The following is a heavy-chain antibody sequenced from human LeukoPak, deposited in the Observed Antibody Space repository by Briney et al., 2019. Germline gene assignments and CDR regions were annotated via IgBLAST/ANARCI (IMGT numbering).Heavy chain of an antibody. CDR3: ARERLAMVRGVIPKEAWGWFDP. V-gene: IGHV3-23*01. CDR2: ISGSGGST. CDR1: GFTFSSYG. J-gene: IGHJ5*02. D-gene: IGHD3-10*01. Sequence: GGSLRLSCAASGFTFSSYGMSWVRQAPGKGLEWVSAISGSGGSTYYADSVKGRFTISRDNSKNTLYLQMNSLRAEDTAVYYCARERLAMVRGVIPKEAWGWFDPWGQGTLVTVSS.